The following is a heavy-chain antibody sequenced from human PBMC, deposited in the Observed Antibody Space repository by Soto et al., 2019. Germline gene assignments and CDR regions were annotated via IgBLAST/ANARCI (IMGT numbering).Heavy chain of an antibody. Sequence: QVRLQEWGPGLVKPSQTLSLKCSVSGGSITTGGRYWSWIRQLPGKGLEWIGDIYYSGNTYYNASLKSRVTISVEAAKNQFSLKLSAVTVADTAVYYCAQALVFTGGDGLDIWGQGRLVTVSS. CDR1: GGSITTGGRY. CDR2: IYYSGNT. CDR3: AQALVFTGGDGLDI. D-gene: IGHD1-1*01. V-gene: IGHV4-31*02. J-gene: IGHJ3*02.